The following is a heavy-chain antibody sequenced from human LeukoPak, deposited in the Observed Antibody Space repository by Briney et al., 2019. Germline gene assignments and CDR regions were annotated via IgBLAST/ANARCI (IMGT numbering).Heavy chain of an antibody. Sequence: ASVKVSCKVSGYTLTELSMHWVRQAPGKGLEWMGGFDPEDGETIYAQKFQGRVTMTEDTSTDTAYMELSSLRSEDTAVYYCARATGASDCSSISCYLDLWGQGTLVTVSS. V-gene: IGHV1-24*01. CDR1: GYTLTELS. CDR3: ARATGASDCSSISCYLDL. D-gene: IGHD2-2*01. CDR2: FDPEDGET. J-gene: IGHJ4*02.